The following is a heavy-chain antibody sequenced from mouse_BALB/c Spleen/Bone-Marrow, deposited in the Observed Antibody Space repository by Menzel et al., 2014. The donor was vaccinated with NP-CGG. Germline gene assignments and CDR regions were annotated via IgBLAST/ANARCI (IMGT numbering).Heavy chain of an antibody. Sequence: EVQLQQSGAELVKPGASVKLSCTASGFNIKDTYMHWVKQRPEQGLEWIGRIDPANGNTKYDPKFQGKATITADTSSNTAYMQLSSLTSEDTAVYCCARYRLGTYFDYWSQGTTLTISS. V-gene: IGHV14-3*02. CDR1: GFNIKDTY. CDR2: IDPANGNT. J-gene: IGHJ2*01. CDR3: ARYRLGTYFDY. D-gene: IGHD2-14*01.